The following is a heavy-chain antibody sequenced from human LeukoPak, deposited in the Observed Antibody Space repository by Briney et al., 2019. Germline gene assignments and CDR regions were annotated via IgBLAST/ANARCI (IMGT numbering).Heavy chain of an antibody. J-gene: IGHJ6*02. CDR2: INPNSGGT. CDR3: ARDSRIAVAEDGMDV. V-gene: IGHV1-2*04. Sequence: ASVKVSCKASGYTFTGYYMHWVRQAPGQGLEWMGWINPNSGGTNYAQKFQGWVTMTRDTSISTAYMELSRLRSDDTAVYYCARDSRIAVAEDGMDVWGQGTTVTVSS. D-gene: IGHD6-19*01. CDR1: GYTFTGYY.